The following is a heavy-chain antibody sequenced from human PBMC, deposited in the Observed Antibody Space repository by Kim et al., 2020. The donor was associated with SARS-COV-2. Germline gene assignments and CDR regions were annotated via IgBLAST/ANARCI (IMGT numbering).Heavy chain of an antibody. V-gene: IGHV4-34*01. CDR3: ARAQLTITMIVVVITTSSYCDY. CDR2: INHSGST. J-gene: IGHJ4*02. Sequence: SETLSLTCAVYGGSFSGYYWSWIRQPPGKGLEWIGEINHSGSTNYNPSLKSRVTISVDTSKNQFSLKLSSVTAADTAVYYCARAQLTITMIVVVITTSSYCDYWGQETLVTVSS. D-gene: IGHD3-22*01. CDR1: GGSFSGYY.